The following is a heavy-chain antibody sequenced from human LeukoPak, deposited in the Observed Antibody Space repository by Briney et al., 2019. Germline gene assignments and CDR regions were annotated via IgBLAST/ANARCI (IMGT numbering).Heavy chain of an antibody. CDR2: MYRTGST. Sequence: SETLSLTCTVSGGTISSYYRSWIRQPPGKGLEWIGYMYRTGSTNYNPSLKSRVTITPDTSKNQFSLRLTSVTAADTAVYYCAREGTYGWCNWFDPWGQGTLVTVSS. CDR3: AREGTYGWCNWFDP. V-gene: IGHV4-59*01. J-gene: IGHJ5*02. CDR1: GGTISSYY. D-gene: IGHD6-19*01.